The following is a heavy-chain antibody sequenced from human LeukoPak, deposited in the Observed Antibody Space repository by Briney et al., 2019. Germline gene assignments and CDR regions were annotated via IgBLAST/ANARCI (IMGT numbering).Heavy chain of an antibody. D-gene: IGHD3-10*01. CDR1: GFTFSTYS. CDR3: ARGSRWFGESLFDY. J-gene: IGHJ4*02. V-gene: IGHV3-48*01. Sequence: GGSLRLSCAASGFTFSTYSMNWVRQAPGKGLEWVSYISSSSSTIYYADSVKGRFTISRDNAKNSLYLKMNSLRAEDTAVYYCARGSRWFGESLFDYWGQGTLVTVSS. CDR2: ISSSSSTI.